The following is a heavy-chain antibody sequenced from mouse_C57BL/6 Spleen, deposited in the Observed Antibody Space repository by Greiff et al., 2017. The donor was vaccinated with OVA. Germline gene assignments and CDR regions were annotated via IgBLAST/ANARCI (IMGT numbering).Heavy chain of an antibody. Sequence: VQLQQSGAELARPGASVKLSCKASGYTFTSYGISWVKQRTGQGLEWIGEIYPRSGNTYYNEKFKGKATLPADKSSSTAYMELRSLTSEDSAVYFCARAYYDYDAGFAYWGQGTLVTVSA. CDR1: GYTFTSYG. CDR3: ARAYYDYDAGFAY. J-gene: IGHJ3*01. V-gene: IGHV1-81*01. D-gene: IGHD2-4*01. CDR2: IYPRSGNT.